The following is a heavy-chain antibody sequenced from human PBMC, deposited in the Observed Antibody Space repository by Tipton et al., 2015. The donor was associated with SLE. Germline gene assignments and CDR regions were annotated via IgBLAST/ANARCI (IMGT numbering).Heavy chain of an antibody. J-gene: IGHJ5*02. V-gene: IGHV4-4*09. CDR1: GGSISSYY. CDR3: ARGPGLGVVVVTQSDWFDP. CDR2: IYNSGNSNP. D-gene: IGHD2-15*01. Sequence: TLSLTCTVSGGSISSYYWSWIRQPPGKELEWIGYIYNSGNSNPDYNPSLKSRVTISVDTSKNQFSLKLSSVTAADTAVYYWARGPGLGVVVVTQSDWFDPWGQGTLVTVSS.